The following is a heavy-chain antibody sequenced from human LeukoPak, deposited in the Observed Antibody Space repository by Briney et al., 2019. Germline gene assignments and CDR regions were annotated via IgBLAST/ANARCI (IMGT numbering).Heavy chain of an antibody. D-gene: IGHD3-16*01. J-gene: IGHJ4*02. CDR1: GFTFSSYS. V-gene: IGHV3-21*01. CDR2: ISSSSSYI. CDR3: ARESPGGGSSDLFDY. Sequence: GGSLRLSCAASGFTFSSYSMNWVRQAPGKGREWVSSISSSSSYIYYADSVKGRFTISRDNAKNSLYLQMNSLRAEDTAVYYCARESPGGGSSDLFDYWGQGTLVTVSS.